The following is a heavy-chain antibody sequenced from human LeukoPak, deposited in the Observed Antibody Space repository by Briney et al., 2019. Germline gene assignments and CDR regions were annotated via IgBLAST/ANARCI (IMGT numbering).Heavy chain of an antibody. CDR3: ARESLTDYYDSSGYVDY. CDR2: IYYSGST. J-gene: IGHJ4*02. V-gene: IGHV4-59*01. CDR1: GGSISSYY. D-gene: IGHD3-22*01. Sequence: SETLSLTCTVSGGSISSYYWSWIRQPPGKGLEWIGYIYYSGSTNYNPSLKSRVPISVDTSKNQFSLKLSSVTAADTAVYYCARESLTDYYDSSGYVDYWGQGTLVTVSS.